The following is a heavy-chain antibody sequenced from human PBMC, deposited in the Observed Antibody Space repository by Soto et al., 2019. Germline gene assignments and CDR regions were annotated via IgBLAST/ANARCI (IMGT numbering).Heavy chain of an antibody. CDR3: AREPPSPTLTYYDFWSGPSDAFDI. J-gene: IGHJ3*02. V-gene: IGHV1-69*06. Sequence: SVKVSCKASGGTFSSYAISWVRQAPGQGLEWMGGIIPIFGTANYAQKFQGRVTITADKSTSTAYMELSSLRSEDTAVYYCAREPPSPTLTYYDFWSGPSDAFDIWGQGTMVTGSS. D-gene: IGHD3-3*01. CDR1: GGTFSSYA. CDR2: IIPIFGTA.